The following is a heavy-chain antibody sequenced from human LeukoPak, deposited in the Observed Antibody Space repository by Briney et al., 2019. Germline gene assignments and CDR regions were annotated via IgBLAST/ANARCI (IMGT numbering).Heavy chain of an antibody. J-gene: IGHJ4*02. CDR3: AREVALDYYGSGSCLVI. V-gene: IGHV1-18*01. D-gene: IGHD3-10*01. CDR1: GYTFTSYG. Sequence: ASVKVSCKASGYTFTSYGISWVRQAPGQGLEWMGWISAYNGNTNYAQKLQGRVTMTTDTSTSTAYMELRSLRSDDTAVYYCAREVALDYYGSGSCLVIWGQGTLVTVSS. CDR2: ISAYNGNT.